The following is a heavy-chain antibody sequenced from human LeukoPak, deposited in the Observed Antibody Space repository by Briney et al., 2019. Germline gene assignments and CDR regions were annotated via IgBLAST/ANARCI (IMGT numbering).Heavy chain of an antibody. V-gene: IGHV4-34*01. CDR2: INHSGST. D-gene: IGHD3-10*01. Sequence: SETLSLTCAVYGGSFSGYYWSWIRQPPGKGLEWIGEINHSGSTNYNPSLKSRVTISVDTSKNQFSLKLSSVTAADTAVYYCARARASYYGSGSYYRDAFDIWGQGTMVTVSS. CDR1: GGSFSGYY. CDR3: ARARASYYGSGSYYRDAFDI. J-gene: IGHJ3*02.